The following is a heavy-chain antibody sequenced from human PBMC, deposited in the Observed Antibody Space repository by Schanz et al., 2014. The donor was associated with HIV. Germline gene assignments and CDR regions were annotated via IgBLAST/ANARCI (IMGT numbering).Heavy chain of an antibody. J-gene: IGHJ4*02. CDR1: RFTFSSFA. D-gene: IGHD6-19*01. CDR2: IIGSGGRT. Sequence: EVQLLESGGGLVQPGGSLRLSCAASRFTFSSFAMGWVRQAPGKGLEWVSTIIGSGGRTYYADSVKGRFTISRDNSMNTLYLQMNSLRAEDTAVYYCARGWRENSFDYWGQGTLVTVSS. V-gene: IGHV3-23*01. CDR3: ARGWRENSFDY.